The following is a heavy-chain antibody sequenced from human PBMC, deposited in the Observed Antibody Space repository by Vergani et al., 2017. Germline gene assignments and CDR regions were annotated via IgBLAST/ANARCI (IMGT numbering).Heavy chain of an antibody. CDR3: ASKRGACRAAYCHSYDF. D-gene: IGHD2-15*01. Sequence: QVQLQESGPGLVKPSETLSLTCTVSGDSVISTDYHWGWIRQPQGKGLEWIGSMDYSGSTYYNPSLGSRISISFETPKNQFSLRLTSVTAADTAVYYCASKRGACRAAYCHSYDFWGPGTLVGVSS. J-gene: IGHJ4*02. V-gene: IGHV4-39*01. CDR1: GDSVISTDYH. CDR2: MDYSGST.